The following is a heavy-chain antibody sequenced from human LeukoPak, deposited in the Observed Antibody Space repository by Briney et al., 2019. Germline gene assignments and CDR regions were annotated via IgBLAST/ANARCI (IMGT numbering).Heavy chain of an antibody. V-gene: IGHV4-30-4*08. D-gene: IGHD5-12*01. J-gene: IGHJ6*02. Sequence: SETLSLTCTVSGGSISSGGYYWSWIRQPPGKGLEWIGYIYYSGSTYYNPSLKSRVTISVDTSKNQFSLKLSSVTAADTAVYYCARGIVATIKGDYYYYGMDVWGQGTTVTVSS. CDR1: GGSISSGGYY. CDR2: IYYSGST. CDR3: ARGIVATIKGDYYYYGMDV.